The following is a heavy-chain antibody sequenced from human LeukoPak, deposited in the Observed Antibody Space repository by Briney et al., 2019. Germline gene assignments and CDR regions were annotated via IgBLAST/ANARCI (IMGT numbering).Heavy chain of an antibody. CDR1: GFTFSDYA. V-gene: IGHV3-64D*06. CDR3: VKRGRTSDYAYDY. D-gene: IGHD4-17*01. CDR2: ISSSGGYT. J-gene: IGHJ4*02. Sequence: PGGSLRLSCSASGFTFSDYAMHWVRQAPGRGLQFVSAISSSGGYTSYSDSVKGRFTISRDNSKNTLHLQMSSLRPEDTAVYFCVKRGRTSDYAYDYWGQGSLVTVSS.